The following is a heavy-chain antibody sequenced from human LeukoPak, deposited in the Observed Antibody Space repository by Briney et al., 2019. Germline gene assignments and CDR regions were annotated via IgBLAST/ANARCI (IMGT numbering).Heavy chain of an antibody. D-gene: IGHD2-2*01. V-gene: IGHV3-9*01. CDR3: AKDSSCSSTNCRPIDYYYYYGMDV. Sequence: PGGSLRLSCAASGFTFDDYAMHWVRQAPGKGLEWVSGISWNSGSIGYADSVKGRFTISRDNAKNSLYLQMNSLRAEDTALYYCAKDSSCSSTNCRPIDYYYYYGMDVWGQGTTVTVSS. CDR1: GFTFDDYA. J-gene: IGHJ6*02. CDR2: ISWNSGSI.